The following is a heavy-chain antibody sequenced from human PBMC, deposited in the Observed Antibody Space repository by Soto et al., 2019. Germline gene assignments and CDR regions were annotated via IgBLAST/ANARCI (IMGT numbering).Heavy chain of an antibody. CDR3: ARDSIFVSPDY. V-gene: IGHV1-18*01. CDR1: GYTFTSYG. Sequence: QVQLVQSGAEVKKPGASVKVSCKASGYTFTSYGISWVRQAPGQGLEWMGWISTYNGNTDYAQKLQGRVTLTTDTSTSTAYMELRSPRSDDTALYYCARDSIFVSPDYWGQGTLVTVSS. J-gene: IGHJ4*02. CDR2: ISTYNGNT.